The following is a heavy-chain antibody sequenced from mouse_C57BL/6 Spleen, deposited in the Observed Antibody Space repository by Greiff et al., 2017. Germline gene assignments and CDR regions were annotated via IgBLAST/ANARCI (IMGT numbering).Heavy chain of an antibody. V-gene: IGHV1-69*01. CDR3: ARRYYGSSYWYFDD. CDR2: IDPSDSYT. J-gene: IGHJ1*03. D-gene: IGHD1-1*01. CDR1: GYTFTSYW. Sequence: VQLQQPGAELVMPGASVKLSCKASGYTFTSYWMHWVKQRPGQGLEWIGEIDPSDSYTNYNQKFKGKSTLTVDKSSNTAYMQLSSLTSEDSAVYYCARRYYGSSYWYFDDWGTGTTVTVSS.